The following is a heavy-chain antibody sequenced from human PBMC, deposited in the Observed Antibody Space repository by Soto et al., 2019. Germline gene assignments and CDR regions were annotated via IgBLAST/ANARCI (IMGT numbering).Heavy chain of an antibody. CDR1: GFTFSSYS. V-gene: IGHV3-21*01. CDR2: ISSSSSYI. J-gene: IGHJ6*02. D-gene: IGHD1-7*01. CDR3: AVGTTSGLWYYGMDV. Sequence: GGSLRLSCAASGFTFSSYSMNWVRQAPGKGLEWVSSISSSSSYIYYADSVKGRFTISRDNAKNSLYLQMNSLRAEDTAVYYCAVGTTSGLWYYGMDVWGQGTTVTVS.